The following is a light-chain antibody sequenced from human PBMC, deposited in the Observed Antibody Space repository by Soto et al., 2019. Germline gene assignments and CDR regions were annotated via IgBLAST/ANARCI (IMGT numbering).Light chain of an antibody. Sequence: VVMMQSPATLSVSPGESVTLACRASQLFSSNLAWYQHKPGQAPRLLIYGVSTRDTGVPDRFSGSASGTEFNLTISSLQPEDFAVYYCQQYNNWPRTFGQGTRLEIK. V-gene: IGKV3-15*01. CDR3: QQYNNWPRT. CDR2: GVS. J-gene: IGKJ5*01. CDR1: QLFSSN.